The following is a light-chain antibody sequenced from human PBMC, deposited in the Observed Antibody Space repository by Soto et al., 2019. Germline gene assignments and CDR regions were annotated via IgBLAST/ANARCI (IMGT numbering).Light chain of an antibody. J-gene: IGKJ4*01. V-gene: IGKV3-15*01. CDR1: QNINDK. CDR3: QQYDTWPPIT. Sequence: EIVMTQYPDTLSVSPGERATLSCRASQNINDKLAWFQQKPGQVPRLLIIGASTTATGVPARFSGSGSGTEFTLTISGLQSEDFAVYYCQQYDTWPPITFGGGTKVEIK. CDR2: GAS.